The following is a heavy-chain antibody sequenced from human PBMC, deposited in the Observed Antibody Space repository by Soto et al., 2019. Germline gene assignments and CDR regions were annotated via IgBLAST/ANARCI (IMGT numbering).Heavy chain of an antibody. CDR2: IYYSGST. CDR3: ARLPGSDFWSGYYTGSAFDY. CDR1: GGSISSSSYY. D-gene: IGHD3-3*01. Sequence: KASETLSLTCTVSGGSISSSSYYWGWIRQPPGKGLEWIGSIYYSGSTYYNPSLKSRVTISVDTSKNQFSRKLSSVTAADTAVYYCARLPGSDFWSGYYTGSAFDYWGQGTLVTVSS. V-gene: IGHV4-39*01. J-gene: IGHJ4*02.